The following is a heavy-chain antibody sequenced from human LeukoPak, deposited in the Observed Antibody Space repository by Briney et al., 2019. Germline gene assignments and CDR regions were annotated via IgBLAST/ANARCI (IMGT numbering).Heavy chain of an antibody. CDR1: GYIFTGYY. Sequence: ASVKVSCKASGYIFTGYYMHWVRQAPGQGLEWMGWINPNSGDTNYAQKFQGRVTMTRDTSISTAYMELSRLRSDDTAVYYCARDGGYDPLDYWGQGTLVTVSS. V-gene: IGHV1-2*02. CDR2: INPNSGDT. CDR3: ARDGGYDPLDY. J-gene: IGHJ4*02. D-gene: IGHD5-12*01.